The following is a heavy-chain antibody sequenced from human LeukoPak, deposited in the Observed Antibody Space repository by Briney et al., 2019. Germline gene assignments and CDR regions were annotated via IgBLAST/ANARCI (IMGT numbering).Heavy chain of an antibody. V-gene: IGHV3-7*01. CDR3: ATRRCSIAACRASSYRCFDF. CDR1: GFTFDDYG. D-gene: IGHD2-2*01. CDR2: INEDGGGK. J-gene: IGHJ6*03. Sequence: PGGSLRLSCAASGFTFDDYGMSWVRQAPGKGLEWVANINEDGGGKYYVESVKGRFTISRDNARNSVHLELSNLRAEDTAVYYCATRRCSIAACRASSYRCFDFWGKGTTVIVSS.